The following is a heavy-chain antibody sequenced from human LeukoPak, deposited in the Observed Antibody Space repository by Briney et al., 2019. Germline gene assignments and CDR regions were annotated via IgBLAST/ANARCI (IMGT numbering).Heavy chain of an antibody. CDR3: ATLRYDFWSGYPPGSRDNWFDP. CDR2: FDPEDGET. CDR1: GYTLTELS. V-gene: IGHV1-24*01. J-gene: IGHJ5*02. D-gene: IGHD3-3*01. Sequence: GASVKVSCKVSGYTLTELSMHWVRQAPGKGLEWMGGFDPEDGETIYAQKFQGRVTMTEDTSTDTAYMELSSLRPEDTAVYYCATLRYDFWSGYPPGSRDNWFDPWGQGTLVTVSS.